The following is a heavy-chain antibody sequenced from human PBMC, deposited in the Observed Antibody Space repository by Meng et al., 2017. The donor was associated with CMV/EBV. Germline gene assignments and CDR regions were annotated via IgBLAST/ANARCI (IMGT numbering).Heavy chain of an antibody. D-gene: IGHD3-22*01. CDR2: IYYSGST. J-gene: IGHJ4*02. CDR1: GGPISSSIYY. V-gene: IGHV4-39*07. CDR3: ARAYTYYYDSSGYYYPLAYFDY. Sequence: QLQLQESGPGLVKPSETLSLTCTVSGGPISSSIYYWGWIRQPPGKGLEWMGSIYYSGSTYYNQSLKSRVTISVDTSKNQFSLKLSSVTAADTAVYYCARAYTYYYDSSGYYYPLAYFDYWGQGTLVTVSS.